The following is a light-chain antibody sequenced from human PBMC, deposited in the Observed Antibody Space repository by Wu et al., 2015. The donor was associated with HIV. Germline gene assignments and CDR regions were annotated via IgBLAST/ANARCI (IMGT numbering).Light chain of an antibody. Sequence: EIVMTQSPATLSVSPGERATLSCRASQSVSSNLAWYQQKPGQTPRLLIYAASTRATGIPARFSGRGSGAEFTLTISSMQSEDFAVYYCQQYNKWPLITFGGGTKVEMK. J-gene: IGKJ4*01. CDR3: QQYNKWPLIT. V-gene: IGKV3-15*01. CDR1: QSVSSN. CDR2: AAS.